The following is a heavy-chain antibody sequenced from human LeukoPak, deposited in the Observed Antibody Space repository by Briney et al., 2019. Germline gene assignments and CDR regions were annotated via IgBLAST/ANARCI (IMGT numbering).Heavy chain of an antibody. CDR2: IYPGDSDT. Sequence: PGESLKISCKGSGYSFTSYWIGWVRQMPGKGLEWMGIIYPGDSDTRYSPSFQGQVTISADKSISTAYLQWSSLKASDTAMYYCARHVTEAFYGDYYYYYMDVWGKGTTVTVSS. D-gene: IGHD4-17*01. V-gene: IGHV5-51*01. CDR3: ARHVTEAFYGDYYYYYMDV. CDR1: GYSFTSYW. J-gene: IGHJ6*03.